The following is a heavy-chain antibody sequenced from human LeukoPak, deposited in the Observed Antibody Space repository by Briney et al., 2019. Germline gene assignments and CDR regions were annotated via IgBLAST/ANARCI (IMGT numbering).Heavy chain of an antibody. J-gene: IGHJ4*02. CDR3: ARDYCSGGSCYFDY. D-gene: IGHD2-15*01. V-gene: IGHV3-30*04. Sequence: GRSLRLSCAASGFTFSSYAMHWVRQAPGKGLEWVAVISYDGGNKYYADSVKGRFTISRDNSKNTLYLQMNSLRAEDTAVYYCARDYCSGGSCYFDYRGQGTLVTVSS. CDR1: GFTFSSYA. CDR2: ISYDGGNK.